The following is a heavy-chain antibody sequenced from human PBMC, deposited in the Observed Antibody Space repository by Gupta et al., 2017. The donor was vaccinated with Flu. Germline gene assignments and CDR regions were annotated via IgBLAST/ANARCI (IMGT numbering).Heavy chain of an antibody. CDR2: IDPSYSYT. V-gene: IGHV5-10-1*01. CDR1: GYSFTSYW. CDR3: ARRGYSGYPHRVAFDI. D-gene: IGHD5-12*01. Sequence: EVQLVQSGAEVKKPGESLRISCKGYGYSFTSYWISWVRQMPGKGLEWMGRIDPSYSYTNYSPSFQGHVTISADKSISTAYLQWSSLKASDTAMYYCARRGYSGYPHRVAFDIWGQGTMVTVSS. J-gene: IGHJ3*02.